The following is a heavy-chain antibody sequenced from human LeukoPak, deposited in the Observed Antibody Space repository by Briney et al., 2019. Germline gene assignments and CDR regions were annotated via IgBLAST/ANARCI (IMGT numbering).Heavy chain of an antibody. J-gene: IGHJ4*02. Sequence: SETLSLTCAVYGGSFSGYYWSWIRQPPGKGLEWIGEINHSGGTNYNPSLKSRVTISVDTSKNQFSLKLSSVTAADTAVYYCARDPPQYYYDSSGYYFDYWGQGTLVTVSS. CDR3: ARDPPQYYYDSSGYYFDY. CDR2: INHSGGT. V-gene: IGHV4-34*01. CDR1: GGSFSGYY. D-gene: IGHD3-22*01.